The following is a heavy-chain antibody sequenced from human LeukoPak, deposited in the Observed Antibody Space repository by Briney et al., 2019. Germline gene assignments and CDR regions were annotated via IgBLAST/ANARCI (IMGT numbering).Heavy chain of an antibody. V-gene: IGHV1-46*01. D-gene: IGHD1-1*01. Sequence: GASVKVSCKASGYTFTGYYIHWVRQAPGQGLEWMGIINPSGGSTSYAQKFQGRVTMTRDTSTSTVYMELSSLRSEDTAVYYCARDTWKDYYYYFMDVWGKGTTVTVSS. CDR1: GYTFTGYY. J-gene: IGHJ6*03. CDR3: ARDTWKDYYYYFMDV. CDR2: INPSGGST.